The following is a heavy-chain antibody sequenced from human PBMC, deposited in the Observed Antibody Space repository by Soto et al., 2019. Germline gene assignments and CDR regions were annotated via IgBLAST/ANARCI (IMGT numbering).Heavy chain of an antibody. J-gene: IGHJ4*02. CDR2: ISPNSGDT. CDR3: ALPISVTDTFDY. Sequence: ASVKVSCKASGYSFTGHQMYWVRQAPGQGLEWMGWISPNSGDTNYAQKFQGRVTVTSDTSIRTVYMELSRLRSDDTAVYYCALPISVTDTFDYWGQGTLVTVSS. V-gene: IGHV1-2*02. D-gene: IGHD6-19*01. CDR1: GYSFTGHQ.